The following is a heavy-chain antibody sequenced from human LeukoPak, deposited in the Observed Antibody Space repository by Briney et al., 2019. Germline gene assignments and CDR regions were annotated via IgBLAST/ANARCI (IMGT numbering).Heavy chain of an antibody. V-gene: IGHV3-23*01. CDR2: ISGSGGST. J-gene: IGHJ4*02. CDR1: GFTFSGYA. D-gene: IGHD6-13*01. CDR3: AKAPYSSSWSYFDY. Sequence: GGSLRLSCAASGFTFSGYAMSWVRQAPGKGLEWVSAISGSGGSTYYADSVKGRFTISRDNSKNTLYLQMNSLRAEDTAVYYCAKAPYSSSWSYFDYWGQGTLVTVSS.